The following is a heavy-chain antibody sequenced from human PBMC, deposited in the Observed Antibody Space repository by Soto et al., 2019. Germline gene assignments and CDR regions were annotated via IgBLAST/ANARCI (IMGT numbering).Heavy chain of an antibody. Sequence: ASVKVSCKASGGTFSSYTISWVRQAPGQGLEWMGRIIPILGIANYAQKFQGRVTITADKSTSTAYMELSSLRSEDTAVYYCARDHGSSWYQGAFDIWGQGTMVTVSS. CDR3: ARDHGSSWYQGAFDI. D-gene: IGHD6-13*01. V-gene: IGHV1-69*04. CDR2: IIPILGIA. J-gene: IGHJ3*02. CDR1: GGTFSSYT.